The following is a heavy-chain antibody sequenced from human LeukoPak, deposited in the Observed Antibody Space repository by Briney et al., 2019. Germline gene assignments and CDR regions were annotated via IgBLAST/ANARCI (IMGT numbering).Heavy chain of an antibody. CDR1: GDSISSSNYY. D-gene: IGHD3-22*01. CDR3: ARDSNYYDSSGTGLI. CDR2: IYYSGST. J-gene: IGHJ3*02. V-gene: IGHV4-39*07. Sequence: SETLSLTCTVSGDSISSSNYYWGWIRQPPGKGLEWIGSIYYSGSTYYNPSLKSRVTISVDTSKNQFSLKLSSVTAADTAVYYCARDSNYYDSSGTGLIWGQGTMVTVSS.